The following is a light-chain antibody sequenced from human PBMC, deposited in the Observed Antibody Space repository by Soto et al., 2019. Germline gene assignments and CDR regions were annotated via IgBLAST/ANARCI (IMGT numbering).Light chain of an antibody. CDR2: TAS. CDR1: QSISIN. V-gene: IGKV3-15*01. Sequence: EIVLTQPPGTLSVSPGDRVTLSCRASQSISINLAWYQHKPGQAPRLLMQTASSRASGVPARISGSGSGTEFTLTISSLQSEDFAVYYCQQYDNWPPITFGQGTRLEIK. CDR3: QQYDNWPPIT. J-gene: IGKJ5*01.